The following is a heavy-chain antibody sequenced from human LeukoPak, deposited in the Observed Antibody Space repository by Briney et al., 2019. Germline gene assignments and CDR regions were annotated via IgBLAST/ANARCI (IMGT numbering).Heavy chain of an antibody. CDR3: ARILAVGDYYYIDV. CDR2: IKQDGSEK. Sequence: PGGSLRLSCAVSGFTFSSYWVSWVRQAPGKGLEWVANIKQDGSEKFYVNSVKGRFTISRDNAKNSLYLQMNSLRAEDTAVYYCARILAVGDYYYIDVWGKGTTVTVSS. CDR1: GFTFSSYW. J-gene: IGHJ6*03. D-gene: IGHD3-10*01. V-gene: IGHV3-7*01.